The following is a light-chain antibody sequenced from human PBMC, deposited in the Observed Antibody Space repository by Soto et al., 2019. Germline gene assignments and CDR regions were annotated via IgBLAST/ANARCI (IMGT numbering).Light chain of an antibody. Sequence: ESVLIPSPGTPLLSQGERATLSCRAIQSVSSNYLAWYQQKPGQAPRPLIYGASSRATGIPDRFSGSGAGTDFTLTISRLESEDFAVYYCQQDGSSPWTFGHET. CDR3: QQDGSSPWT. J-gene: IGKJ1*01. V-gene: IGKV3-20*01. CDR1: QSVSSNY. CDR2: GAS.